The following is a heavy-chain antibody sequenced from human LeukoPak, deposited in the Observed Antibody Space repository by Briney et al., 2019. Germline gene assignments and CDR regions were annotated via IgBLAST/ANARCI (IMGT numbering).Heavy chain of an antibody. CDR2: ISSSGSTI. J-gene: IGHJ3*02. V-gene: IGHV3-48*01. Sequence: SGGSLRLSCAASGFTFSSYSMNWVRQAPGKGLEWVSYISSSGSTIYYADSVKGRFTISRDNAKNSLYLQMNSLRAEDTAVYYCARSGSYYDDAFDIWGQGTMVTVSS. D-gene: IGHD1-26*01. CDR1: GFTFSSYS. CDR3: ARSGSYYDDAFDI.